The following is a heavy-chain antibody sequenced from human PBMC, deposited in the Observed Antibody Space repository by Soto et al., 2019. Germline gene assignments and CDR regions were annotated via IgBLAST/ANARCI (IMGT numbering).Heavy chain of an antibody. CDR2: IYSGGST. V-gene: IGHV3-66*01. CDR1: GFTVSSNY. Sequence: PGGSLRLSCAASGFTVSSNYMSWVRQAPGKGLEWVSVIYSGGSTYYADSVKGRFTISRDNSKNTLYLQMNSLRAEDTAVYYCARVSSMYSSSWYFDYWGQGTLVTVSS. D-gene: IGHD6-13*01. J-gene: IGHJ4*02. CDR3: ARVSSMYSSSWYFDY.